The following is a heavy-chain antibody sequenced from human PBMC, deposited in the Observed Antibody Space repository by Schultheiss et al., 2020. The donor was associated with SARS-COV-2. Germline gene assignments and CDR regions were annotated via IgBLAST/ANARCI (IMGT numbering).Heavy chain of an antibody. D-gene: IGHD1-26*01. V-gene: IGHV4-59*01. J-gene: IGHJ4*02. CDR2: IYYSGST. Sequence: ESLKISCSASGFTFSSYAMHWVRQAPGKGLEWIGYIYYSGSTNYNPSLKSRVTISIDTSKNQFSLKLSSVTAADTAVYYCAGMGATRQFDYWGQGTLVTVSS. CDR1: GFTFSSYA. CDR3: AGMGATRQFDY.